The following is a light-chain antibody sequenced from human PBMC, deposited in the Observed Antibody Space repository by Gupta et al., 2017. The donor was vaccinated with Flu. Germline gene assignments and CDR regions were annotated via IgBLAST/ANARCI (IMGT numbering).Light chain of an antibody. J-gene: IGLJ3*02. CDR1: KLGDKY. Sequence: SYELTQPPSVSVSPGQTASITCSGDKLGDKYACWYQQKPDQSPVLVIYQDSKRPSGIPERFSGSNSGNTATLTISGTQAMDEADYYCQAWDSSTNWVFGGGTKLTVL. V-gene: IGLV3-1*01. CDR2: QDS. CDR3: QAWDSSTNWV.